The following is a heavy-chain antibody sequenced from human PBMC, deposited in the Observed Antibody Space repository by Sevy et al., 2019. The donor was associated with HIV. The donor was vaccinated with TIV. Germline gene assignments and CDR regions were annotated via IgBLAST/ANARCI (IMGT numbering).Heavy chain of an antibody. Sequence: ASVKVSCKVSGYTLTKLSMHWVRQAPGKGLEWMGSFDPEDGETLDAQSLQGRITMTEDTSTDTAYMELNSLRSEDTAVYYCATTKDYYESSGCPFDYWRQGTLVTVSS. V-gene: IGHV1-24*01. J-gene: IGHJ4*02. CDR3: ATTKDYYESSGCPFDY. D-gene: IGHD3-22*01. CDR2: FDPEDGET. CDR1: GYTLTKLS.